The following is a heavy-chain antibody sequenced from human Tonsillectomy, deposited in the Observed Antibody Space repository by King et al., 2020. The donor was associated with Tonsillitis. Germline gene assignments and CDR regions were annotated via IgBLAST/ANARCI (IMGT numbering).Heavy chain of an antibody. V-gene: IGHV3-30*18. CDR3: AKDPAKQQAVAGTQDY. CDR2: ISYDGSNK. Sequence: QLVQSGGGVVQPGRSLRLSCAASGFTFSSYGMHWVRQAPGKGLEWVAVISYDGSNKYYADSVKGRFTISRDNSKNTLYLQMNSLRAEDTAVYYCAKDPAKQQAVAGTQDYWGQGTLVTVSS. CDR1: GFTFSSYG. J-gene: IGHJ4*02. D-gene: IGHD6-19*01.